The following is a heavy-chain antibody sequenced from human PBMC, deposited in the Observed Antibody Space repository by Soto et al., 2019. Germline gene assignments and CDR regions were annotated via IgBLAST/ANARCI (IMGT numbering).Heavy chain of an antibody. Sequence: QVQLQESGPGLVKPSETLSLTCTVSGGSISSYYWSWIRQPPGKGLEWIGYIYYSGSTNYNPSLKSRVTISVDTSKNQFSLKLSSVTAADTAVYYCARHTTWGLRQWLFDYWGQGTLVTVSS. D-gene: IGHD6-19*01. J-gene: IGHJ4*02. CDR2: IYYSGST. V-gene: IGHV4-59*01. CDR1: GGSISSYY. CDR3: ARHTTWGLRQWLFDY.